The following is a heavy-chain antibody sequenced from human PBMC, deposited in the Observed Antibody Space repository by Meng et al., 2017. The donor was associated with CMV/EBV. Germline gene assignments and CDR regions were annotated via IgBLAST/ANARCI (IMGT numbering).Heavy chain of an antibody. J-gene: IGHJ4*02. CDR3: AKPYCSSTSCYTGRGGFDY. V-gene: IGHV3-23*03. D-gene: IGHD2-2*02. CDR1: FSSYA. CDR2: IYSGGSST. Sequence: FSSYAISWVRQAPGKGLGWVAVIYSGGSSTYYADSVKGRFTISRDNSKNTLYLQMNSLRAEDTAVYYCAKPYCSSTSCYTGRGGFDYWGQGTLVTVSS.